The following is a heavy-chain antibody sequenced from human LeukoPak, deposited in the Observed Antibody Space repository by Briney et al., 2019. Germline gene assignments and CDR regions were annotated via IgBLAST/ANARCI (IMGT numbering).Heavy chain of an antibody. Sequence: GASVKVSCKASGYTFTSYYMHWVRQARGQGLEWMGIIYPSGGSTSYAQTFQGRVTMTMATSSSTVYMELSSLRSEDTAVYYCARSIVVVPADRYYYYYYFIHLWGEDTTVTVSS. D-gene: IGHD2-2*01. J-gene: IGHJ6*03. V-gene: IGHV1-46*01. CDR2: IYPSGGST. CDR3: ARSIVVVPADRYYYYYYFIHL. CDR1: GYTFTSYY.